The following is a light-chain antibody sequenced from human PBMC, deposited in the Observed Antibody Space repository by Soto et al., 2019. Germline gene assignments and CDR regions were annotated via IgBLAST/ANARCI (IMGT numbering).Light chain of an antibody. V-gene: IGKV1-9*01. Sequence: IQLTQSPSSLSASVGDTVTITCRASQAIGSYFAWYQQRPGTAPKLLIYSASTLHSGVPSRFSGSGSGTDFTLNISSLQPEDFATYYCQQVDSYPRTFGPGTTVEI. CDR2: SAS. CDR3: QQVDSYPRT. J-gene: IGKJ3*01. CDR1: QAIGSY.